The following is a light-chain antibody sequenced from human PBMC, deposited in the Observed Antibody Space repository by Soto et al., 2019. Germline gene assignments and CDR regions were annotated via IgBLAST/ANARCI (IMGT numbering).Light chain of an antibody. CDR3: SSFAGRSKLV. Sequence: QSALTQPPSASGSPGQSVTISCTGTSSDVGRYKYVSWYQQYPGKAPKVMIYEANKRPSGVPDRFSGSKSGNTASLTVSGLQTEYEAHYYCSSFAGRSKLVFGRGTKLTVL. CDR2: EAN. CDR1: SSDVGRYKY. J-gene: IGLJ3*02. V-gene: IGLV2-8*01.